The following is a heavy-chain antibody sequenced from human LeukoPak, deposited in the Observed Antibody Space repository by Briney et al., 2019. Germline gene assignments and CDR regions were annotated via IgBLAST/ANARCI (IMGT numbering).Heavy chain of an antibody. CDR2: IWYDGSNK. J-gene: IGHJ4*02. CDR3: AKERSSGWYVVDN. Sequence: GRSLRLSCAASGFTFSSYGMYWVRQAPGKGLEWVAVIWYDGSNKYYADSVKGRFTISRDNSKNTLYLQMNSLRAEDTAVYYCAKERSSGWYVVDNWGQGTLVTVSS. V-gene: IGHV3-33*06. CDR1: GFTFSSYG. D-gene: IGHD6-19*01.